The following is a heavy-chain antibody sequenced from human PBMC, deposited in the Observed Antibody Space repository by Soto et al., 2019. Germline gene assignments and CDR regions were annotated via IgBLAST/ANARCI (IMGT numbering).Heavy chain of an antibody. Sequence: GASVKVSCKASGGTFSGYAISWVRQAPGQGLEWMGGIIPIFGTANYAQKFQGRVTITADESTSTAYMELSSLRSEDTAVYYCARDLLTGTTLYYYYYYGMDVGAQGTTVTAS. D-gene: IGHD1-7*01. J-gene: IGHJ6*02. V-gene: IGHV1-69*13. CDR3: ARDLLTGTTLYYYYYYGMDV. CDR2: IIPIFGTA. CDR1: GGTFSGYA.